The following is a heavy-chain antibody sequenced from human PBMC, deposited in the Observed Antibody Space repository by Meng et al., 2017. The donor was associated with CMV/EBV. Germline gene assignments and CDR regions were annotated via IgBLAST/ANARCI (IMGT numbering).Heavy chain of an antibody. CDR2: ISSNGGST. V-gene: IGHV3-64*02. J-gene: IGHJ4*02. Sequence: GGSLRLSCAASGFTFSSYAMHWVRQAPGKGLEYVSAISSNGGSTYYADSVKGRFTTSRDNSKNTLYLQMGSLRAEDMAVYYCATGQYSSSSRGDGYFDYWGQGTLVTVSS. CDR1: GFTFSSYA. D-gene: IGHD6-6*01. CDR3: ATGQYSSSSRGDGYFDY.